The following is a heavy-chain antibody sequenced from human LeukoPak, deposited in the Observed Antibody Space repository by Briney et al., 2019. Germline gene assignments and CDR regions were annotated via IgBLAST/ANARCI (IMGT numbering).Heavy chain of an antibody. J-gene: IGHJ4*02. V-gene: IGHV4-39*01. D-gene: IGHD2-8*02. CDR1: GGSISSSSYY. CDR3: ARCAPGPTGLLY. Sequence: PSETLSLTCTVSGGSISSSSYYWGWIRQPPRKGLEWIGSIYYSGSTYYNPSLKSRVTISVDTSKNQFSLKLSSVTAADTAVYYCARCAPGPTGLLYWGQGTLVTVSS. CDR2: IYYSGST.